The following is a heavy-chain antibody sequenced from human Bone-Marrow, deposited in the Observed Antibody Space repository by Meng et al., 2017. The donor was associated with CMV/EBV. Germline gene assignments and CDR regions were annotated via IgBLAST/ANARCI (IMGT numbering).Heavy chain of an antibody. Sequence: GGSLRLSCAASGFTFSNAWMSWVRQAPGKGLEWVGRIKSKTDGGTTDYAAPVKGRFTISRDDSKNTLYLQMNSLKTEDTAVYYCTTGGYSYAYLLVYWGQGTLVTVSS. CDR3: TTGGYSYAYLLVY. CDR2: IKSKTDGGTT. D-gene: IGHD5-18*01. J-gene: IGHJ4*02. CDR1: GFTFSNAW. V-gene: IGHV3-15*01.